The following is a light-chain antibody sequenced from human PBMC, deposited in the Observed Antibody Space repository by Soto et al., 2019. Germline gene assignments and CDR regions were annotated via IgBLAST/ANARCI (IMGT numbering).Light chain of an antibody. CDR1: QIVSSTY. CDR2: GAS. J-gene: IGKJ4*01. V-gene: IGKV3-20*01. Sequence: DIVLTQSSGTLSLSPGERATLSCRASQIVSSTYLAWFQQKPGQAPRLLIGGASTRATGIPDRFSGSGSAANFPLTIIGLEHEAFALYYCQQYGVTPPNTFGEGTTVEV. CDR3: QQYGVTPPNT.